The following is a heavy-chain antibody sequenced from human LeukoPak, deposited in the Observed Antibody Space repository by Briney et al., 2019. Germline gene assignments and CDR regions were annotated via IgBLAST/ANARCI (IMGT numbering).Heavy chain of an antibody. D-gene: IGHD4-17*01. Sequence: LEASVKVSCKASGYTFTGYYMHWVRQAPGQGLEWMGWIDPNSGGTNYAQKFQGRVTMTRDTSISTAYMELSRLRSDDTAVYYCARDRDYASWFDPWGQGTLVTVSS. CDR2: IDPNSGGT. CDR3: ARDRDYASWFDP. CDR1: GYTFTGYY. V-gene: IGHV1-2*03. J-gene: IGHJ5*02.